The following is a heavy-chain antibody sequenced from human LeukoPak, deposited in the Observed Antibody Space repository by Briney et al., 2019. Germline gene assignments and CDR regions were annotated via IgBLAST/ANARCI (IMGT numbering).Heavy chain of an antibody. CDR3: ARSYSGYADTNDYYYYGMDV. D-gene: IGHD5-12*01. V-gene: IGHV3-11*06. Sequence: GGSLRLSCAASGFTFSSYAMSWIRQAPGKGLEWVSYTSSSSSYTNYADSVKGRFTISRDNAKNSLYLQMISLRAEDTAVYYCARSYSGYADTNDYYYYGMDVWGQGTTVTVSS. J-gene: IGHJ6*02. CDR2: TSSSSSYT. CDR1: GFTFSSYA.